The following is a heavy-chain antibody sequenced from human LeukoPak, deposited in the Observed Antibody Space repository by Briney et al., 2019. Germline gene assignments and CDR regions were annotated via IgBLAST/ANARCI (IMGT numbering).Heavy chain of an antibody. CDR3: ARGLYANWFDP. Sequence: PGGSLRLSCAASGFTFSSAWMHWVRQAPGKGLVWVSRINSDETATTYADSVKGRFTISRDNAKNTLYLQMNSLRAEDTAVYYCARGLYANWFDPWGQGTLVTVSS. V-gene: IGHV3-74*01. CDR2: INSDETAT. CDR1: GFTFSSAW. D-gene: IGHD3-16*01. J-gene: IGHJ5*02.